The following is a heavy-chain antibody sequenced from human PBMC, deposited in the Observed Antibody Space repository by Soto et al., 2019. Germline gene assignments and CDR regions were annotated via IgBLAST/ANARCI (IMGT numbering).Heavy chain of an antibody. J-gene: IGHJ4*02. CDR1: GYTFSNYG. Sequence: QVQLVQSGAEVKKPGASVKVSCKASGYTFSNYGISWVRQAAGQGLEWMGWISAYNGNTKYAQKLQGGVTMTTVPSTSTAYMELRSLRSDDTAVYYCARTFPPVDYWGQGTLVTVSS. CDR2: ISAYNGNT. CDR3: ARTFPPVDY. V-gene: IGHV1-18*01.